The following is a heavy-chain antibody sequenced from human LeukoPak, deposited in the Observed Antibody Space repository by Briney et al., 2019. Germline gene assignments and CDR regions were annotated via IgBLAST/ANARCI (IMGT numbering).Heavy chain of an antibody. CDR1: GFTFSSYD. Sequence: GGSLRLSCAASGFTFSSYDMTWVRQAPGRGLEWVSSIRPSGDNPYYGDSVTGRFTISRDNSKNTVYLQMNNMRVDDTAVYYRARVAGRHWFDPWGQGTLVTVSS. CDR2: IRPSGDNP. J-gene: IGHJ5*02. V-gene: IGHV3-23*01. D-gene: IGHD6-19*01. CDR3: ARVAGRHWFDP.